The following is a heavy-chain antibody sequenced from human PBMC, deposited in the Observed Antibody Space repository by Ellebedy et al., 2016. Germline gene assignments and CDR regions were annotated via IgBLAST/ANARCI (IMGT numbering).Heavy chain of an antibody. CDR1: GFTFSRYW. V-gene: IGHV3-7*01. Sequence: GESLKISXAASGFTFSRYWMMWVRQAPGKGLEWVANIKEDGSEKYYVDSVKGRFTISRDNAKNSLYLQMNSLRAEDTAVYYCARDDGEYSSSWSDYWGQGTLVTVSS. CDR3: ARDDGEYSSSWSDY. CDR2: IKEDGSEK. D-gene: IGHD6-13*01. J-gene: IGHJ4*02.